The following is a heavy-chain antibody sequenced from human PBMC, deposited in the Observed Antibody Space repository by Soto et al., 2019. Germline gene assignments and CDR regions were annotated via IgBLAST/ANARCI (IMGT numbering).Heavy chain of an antibody. V-gene: IGHV3-15*01. CDR3: TCLHYDILTGSKWHYFDY. Sequence: GGSLRLSCAASGFTFSYAWMSWVRQSPGKGLEWVGRIKSKTDGGTRDYAAPVKGRVTISRDDSKNTLYLQMNSLKTEDTAVYYCTCLHYDILTGSKWHYFDYWGQGTLVTVSS. CDR1: GFTFSYAW. D-gene: IGHD3-9*01. CDR2: IKSKTDGGTR. J-gene: IGHJ4*02.